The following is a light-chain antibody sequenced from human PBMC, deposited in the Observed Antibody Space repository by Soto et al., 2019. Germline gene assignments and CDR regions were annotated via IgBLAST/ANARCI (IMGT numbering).Light chain of an antibody. V-gene: IGKV1-5*01. CDR1: QSISSW. CDR3: QQYSSYWT. Sequence: DIQMTQSPSTLSASVGDRVTITCRASQSISSWLAWYQQKPGKAPKFLIYDASNLESGVPSRFSGSGSGTEFTLTISSLQPDDFANDYCQQYSSYWTVGQGTKVEIK. CDR2: DAS. J-gene: IGKJ1*01.